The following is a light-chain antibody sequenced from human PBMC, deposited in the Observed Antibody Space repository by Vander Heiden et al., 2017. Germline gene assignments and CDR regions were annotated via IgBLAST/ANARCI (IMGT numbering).Light chain of an antibody. CDR1: QSVSSSY. CDR3: QQYGNSPYT. J-gene: IGKJ2*01. V-gene: IGKV3-20*01. CDR2: GAS. Sequence: IVFTQSPGTLSLSPGERATLSCRASQSVSSSYLAWYQQNPGQSPRLLIYGASNRATGIPDRFSGSGSGTDFTLTLSRLEPEDFAVYYCQQYGNSPYTFGQGTKLEIK.